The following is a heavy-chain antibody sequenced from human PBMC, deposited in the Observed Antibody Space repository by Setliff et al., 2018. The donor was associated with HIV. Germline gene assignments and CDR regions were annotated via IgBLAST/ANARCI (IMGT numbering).Heavy chain of an antibody. D-gene: IGHD1-26*01. J-gene: IGHJ4*02. CDR1: GYSPGNYG. Sequence: ASVKVSCKASGYSPGNYGIAWVRQARGQGLEWLGWISVNTGDVFYAQTFQGRVTMTADVSTGTVHMDLRGLTFDDSAIYFCAYLRGGWELRVWGQGTSVTVSS. V-gene: IGHV1-18*01. CDR3: AYLRGGWELRV. CDR2: ISVNTGDV.